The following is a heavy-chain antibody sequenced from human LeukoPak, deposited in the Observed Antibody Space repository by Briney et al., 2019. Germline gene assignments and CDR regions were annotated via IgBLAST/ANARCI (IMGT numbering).Heavy chain of an antibody. CDR3: ARVGGGYYDILTGRYYFDY. D-gene: IGHD3-9*01. Sequence: PSETLSLTCTVSGGSISSYYWSWIRQPPGKGLEWIGYIYYSGSTNYNPSLKSRVTISVDTSKNQFSLKLSSVTAADTVVYYCARVGGGYYDILTGRYYFDYWGQGTLVTVSS. CDR1: GGSISSYY. CDR2: IYYSGST. J-gene: IGHJ4*02. V-gene: IGHV4-59*01.